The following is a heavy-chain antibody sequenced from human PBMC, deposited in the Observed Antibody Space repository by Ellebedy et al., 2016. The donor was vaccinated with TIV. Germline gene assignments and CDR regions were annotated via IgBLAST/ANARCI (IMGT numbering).Heavy chain of an antibody. CDR2: ITPSGSNM. CDR1: GFTFSNHY. J-gene: IGHJ4*02. V-gene: IGHV3-21*01. CDR3: ARDPDSVSKIDC. Sequence: GGSLRLSXAASGFTFSNHYMSWVRQAPGKGLEWVSYITPSGSNMYYADSVKGRFTISRDNARNSLYLQMSSLRAEDTAVYYCARDPDSVSKIDCWGQGTLVTVSS. D-gene: IGHD4-11*01.